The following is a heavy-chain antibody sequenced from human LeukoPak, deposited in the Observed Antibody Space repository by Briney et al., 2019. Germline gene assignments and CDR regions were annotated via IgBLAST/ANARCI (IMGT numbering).Heavy chain of an antibody. CDR1: GGSISSYY. Sequence: SETLSLTCTVSGGSISSYYWSWIRQPPGKGLEWIGYIYYSGSTNYNPSLKSRVTISVDTSKNQFSLKLSSVTAADTAVYYCARVLWFGEPPLPDYWGQGTLVTVSS. J-gene: IGHJ4*02. CDR2: IYYSGST. V-gene: IGHV4-59*01. D-gene: IGHD3-10*01. CDR3: ARVLWFGEPPLPDY.